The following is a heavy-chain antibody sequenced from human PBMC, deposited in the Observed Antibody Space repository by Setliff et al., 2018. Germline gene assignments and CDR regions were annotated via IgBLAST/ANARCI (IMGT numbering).Heavy chain of an antibody. CDR3: ARASRFGTTVWKGDYYMDV. D-gene: IGHD4-4*01. J-gene: IGHJ6*03. CDR1: GYTFTTYA. CDR2: TNTNTGNP. Sequence: PRPSVKVSCKASGYTFTTYAIGWMRQAPGQGPEWMGWTNTNTGNPSYAQDFTGRLVFSLDTSVSTAYLQISSLKAEDSAVYYCARASRFGTTVWKGDYYMDVWGKGTTVTVSS. V-gene: IGHV7-4-1*02.